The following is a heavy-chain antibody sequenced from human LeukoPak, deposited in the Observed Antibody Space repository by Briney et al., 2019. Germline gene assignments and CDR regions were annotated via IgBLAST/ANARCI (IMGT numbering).Heavy chain of an antibody. V-gene: IGHV4-59*01. CDR2: IYYSGST. CDR3: AREPRLLWFGEYAFDI. CDR1: GGSISSYY. Sequence: ASETLSLTCTVSGGSISSYYWSWIRQPPGKGLEWIGYIYYSGSTNYNPSLKSRVTISVDTSKNQFSLKLSSVTAADTAVYYCAREPRLLWFGEYAFDIWGQGTMVTVSS. J-gene: IGHJ3*02. D-gene: IGHD3-10*01.